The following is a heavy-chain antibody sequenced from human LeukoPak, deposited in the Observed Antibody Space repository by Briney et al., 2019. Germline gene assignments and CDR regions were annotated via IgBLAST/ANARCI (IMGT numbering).Heavy chain of an antibody. Sequence: GGSLSLACTGSGFTFSDCDMNWVRQAPGKGLERVSSISGRSSHIYYADSIKGRFTISRDNAKNSLYLQMNSLRDEDTAVYYCTRAFPPLRTATAGDLWGQGTLVTVSS. CDR3: TRAFPPLRTATAGDL. CDR2: ISGRSSHI. V-gene: IGHV3-21*06. D-gene: IGHD4-11*01. J-gene: IGHJ5*02. CDR1: GFTFSDCD.